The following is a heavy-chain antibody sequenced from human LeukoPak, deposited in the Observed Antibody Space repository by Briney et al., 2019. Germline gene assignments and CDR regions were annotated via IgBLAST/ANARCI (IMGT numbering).Heavy chain of an antibody. CDR3: ARDLCSGGRCRYAEY. D-gene: IGHD2-15*01. J-gene: IGHJ4*02. Sequence: GGSLRLSCAASGFTFSIYGMHWVRQAPGKGLEWVAVILNDASHDNYADSVRGRFTISRDNSKNTLSLQMNSLRAEDTAVYYCARDLCSGGRCRYAEYWGQGALVTVSS. CDR2: ILNDASHD. V-gene: IGHV3-33*01. CDR1: GFTFSIYG.